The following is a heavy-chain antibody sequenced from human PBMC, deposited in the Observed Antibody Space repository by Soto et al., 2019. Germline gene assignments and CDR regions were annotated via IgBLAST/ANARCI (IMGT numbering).Heavy chain of an antibody. CDR1: GDSVSSNSAA. J-gene: IGHJ6*02. V-gene: IGHV6-1*01. D-gene: IGHD2-21*02. Sequence: PSQTLSLTCAISGDSVSSNSAAWNWIRQSPSRGLEWLGRAYYRSQWYYDSAVSVRSRITVIPDTSENQFSLQLNSVTPEDTAVYYCTKQKGDSRTYNGMDVWGQGTTVTVSS. CDR3: TKQKGDSRTYNGMDV. CDR2: AYYRSQWYY.